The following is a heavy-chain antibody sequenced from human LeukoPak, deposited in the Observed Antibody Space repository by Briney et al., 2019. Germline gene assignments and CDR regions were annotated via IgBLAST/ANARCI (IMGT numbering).Heavy chain of an antibody. CDR1: GFTFDDYA. D-gene: IGHD1-7*01. CDR3: ATHWNLVGLGFDP. CDR2: ISGDGGST. Sequence: GGSLRLSCAASGFTFDDYAMHWVRQAPGKGLEWVSLISGDGGSTYYADSVKGRFTISRDNSKNSLYLQMNSLRTEDTALYYCATHWNLVGLGFDPWGQGTLVTVSS. J-gene: IGHJ5*02. V-gene: IGHV3-43*02.